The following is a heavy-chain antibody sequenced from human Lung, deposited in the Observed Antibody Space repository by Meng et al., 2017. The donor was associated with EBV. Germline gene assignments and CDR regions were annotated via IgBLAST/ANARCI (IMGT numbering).Heavy chain of an antibody. CDR2: INYSGIT. J-gene: IGHJ5*02. V-gene: IGHV4-34*01. Sequence: QVQTPQWRPGLLKPSETLSLTCGVSGRSFSSSYWSWIRQPPGKGLEWIGQINYSGITNYNPSLKSRVTISVDTSKNQFSLKMKTVTTADTAVYYCVRAEITKDRGIILGFDLWGQGILVTVSS. D-gene: IGHD3-10*01. CDR1: GRSFSSSY. CDR3: VRAEITKDRGIILGFDL.